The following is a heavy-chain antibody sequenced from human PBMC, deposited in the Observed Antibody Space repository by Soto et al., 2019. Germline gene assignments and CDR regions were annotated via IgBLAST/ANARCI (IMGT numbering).Heavy chain of an antibody. J-gene: IGHJ5*02. CDR2: IHYSGST. CDR3: ARAGGAGSGHDWFDP. V-gene: IGHV4-31*03. Sequence: KPSETLSLTCNVSGGSVSSGGYYWGWIRQHPGKGLEWIGYIHYSGSTYYNPSLKSRVTMSIDTSKNLFSLNLSSVTAADTAVYYCARAGGAGSGHDWFDPWGQGTLVTVSS. CDR1: GGSVSSGGYY. D-gene: IGHD6-13*01.